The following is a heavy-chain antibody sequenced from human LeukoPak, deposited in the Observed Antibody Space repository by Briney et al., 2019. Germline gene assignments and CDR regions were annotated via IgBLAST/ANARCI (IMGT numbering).Heavy chain of an antibody. V-gene: IGHV3-53*01. D-gene: IGHD3-22*01. CDR1: GFIVSSNY. J-gene: IGHJ3*02. Sequence: GGSLRLSCAASGFIVSSNYMSWVRQAPGKGLEWVSVIYSGGTTYYADSVKGRFTISRDNSKNTLYLQMNSLRAEDTAVYYCAREDHFITNEGGAFDMWGQGTMVTVSS. CDR3: AREDHFITNEGGAFDM. CDR2: IYSGGTT.